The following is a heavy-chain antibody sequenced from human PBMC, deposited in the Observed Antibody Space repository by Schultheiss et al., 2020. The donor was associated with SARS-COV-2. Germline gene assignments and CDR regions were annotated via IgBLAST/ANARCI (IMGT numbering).Heavy chain of an antibody. D-gene: IGHD2-2*01. CDR3: ARHPGGTVVVPAAIGPDY. Sequence: SETLSLTCAVYGGSFSGYYWSWIRQPPGKGLEWIGEINHSGSTYYNPSLKSRVTISVDTSKNQFSLKLSSVTAADTAVYYCARHPGGTVVVPAAIGPDYWGQGTLVTVSS. CDR1: GGSFSGYY. V-gene: IGHV4-34*01. CDR2: INHSGST. J-gene: IGHJ4*02.